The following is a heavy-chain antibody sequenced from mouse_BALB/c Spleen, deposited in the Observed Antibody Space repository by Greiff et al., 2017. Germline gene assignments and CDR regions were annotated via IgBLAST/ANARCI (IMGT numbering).Heavy chain of an antibody. V-gene: IGHV5-17*02. D-gene: IGHD1-1*01. CDR3: ARLPGSSYGFAY. J-gene: IGHJ3*01. CDR2: ISSGSSTI. Sequence: EVKLMESGGGLVQPGGSRKLSCAASGFTFSSFGMHWVRQAPEKGLEWVAYISSGSSTIYYADTVKGRFTISRDNPKNTLFLQMTSLRSEDTAMYYCARLPGSSYGFAYWGQGTLVTVSA. CDR1: GFTFSSFG.